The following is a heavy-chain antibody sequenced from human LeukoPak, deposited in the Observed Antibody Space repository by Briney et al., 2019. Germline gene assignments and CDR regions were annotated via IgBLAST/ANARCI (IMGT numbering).Heavy chain of an antibody. J-gene: IGHJ4*02. CDR2: IKQDGSEK. V-gene: IGHV3-7*01. CDR1: GFTFSSYW. D-gene: IGHD3-22*01. CDR3: ARHGYLYDSSGYYYGYSDY. Sequence: GGSLRLSCAASGFTFSSYWMSWVRQAPGKGLEWVANIKQDGSEKYYVDSVKGRFTISRDNAKNSLYLQMNSLRAEDTAVYYCARHGYLYDSSGYYYGYSDYWGQGTLVTVSS.